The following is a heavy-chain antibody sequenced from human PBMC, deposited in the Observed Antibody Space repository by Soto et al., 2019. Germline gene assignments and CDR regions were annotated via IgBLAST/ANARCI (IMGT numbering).Heavy chain of an antibody. CDR3: ARDTIAARPWEYFQH. D-gene: IGHD6-6*01. CDR2: INAGNGNT. J-gene: IGHJ1*01. V-gene: IGHV1-3*01. CDR1: GYTFTSYA. Sequence: GASVKVSCKASGYTFTSYAMHWVRQAPGQRLEWMGWINAGNGNTKYSQKFQGRVTITRDTSASTAYMELSSLRSEDTAVYYCARDTIAARPWEYFQHWGQGTLVTVSS.